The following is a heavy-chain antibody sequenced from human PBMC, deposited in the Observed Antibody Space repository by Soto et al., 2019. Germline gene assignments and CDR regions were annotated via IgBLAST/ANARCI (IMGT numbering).Heavy chain of an antibody. J-gene: IGHJ5*02. CDR3: AKDLQRIPISNWFDP. CDR1: GFTFSSYA. CDR2: ISGSGGST. Sequence: GGSLRLSCAASGFTFSSYAMSWVRQAPGKGLEWVSAISGSGGSTYYADSVKGRFTISRDNSKNTLYLQMNSLRAEDTAVYYCAKDLQRIPISNWFDPWGQGTLVTVSS. V-gene: IGHV3-23*01. D-gene: IGHD3-10*01.